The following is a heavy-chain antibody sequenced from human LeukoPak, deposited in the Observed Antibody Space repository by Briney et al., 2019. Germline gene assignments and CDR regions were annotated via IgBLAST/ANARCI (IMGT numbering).Heavy chain of an antibody. CDR2: INTNTGNP. CDR1: GGTFSSYA. D-gene: IGHD3-10*01. Sequence: ASVKVSCKASGGTFSSYAISWVRQAPGQGLEWMGWINTNTGNPTYAQGFTGRFVLSLDTSVSTAYLQISSLKAEDTAVYYCARLGAGGSGTYYYYYYYMDVWGKGTTVTVSS. CDR3: ARLGAGGSGTYYYYYYYMDV. J-gene: IGHJ6*03. V-gene: IGHV7-4-1*02.